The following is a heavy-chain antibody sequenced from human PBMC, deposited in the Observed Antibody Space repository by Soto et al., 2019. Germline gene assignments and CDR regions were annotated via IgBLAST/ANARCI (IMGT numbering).Heavy chain of an antibody. J-gene: IGHJ3*01. CDR2: LNPDNGNT. CDR3: ARDILSVGPRANDDFDV. V-gene: IGHV1-3*01. Sequence: QVQLVQSGAEVRKPGASVNISCRASGFSFSDNLINWVRQAPGQSLEWMGWLNPDNGNTRYSQPFQGSVTISRHTSASIAYVKVSDLTAEDTAFYDCARDILSVGPRANDDFDVWGHGTMVTVSS. CDR1: GFSFSDNL.